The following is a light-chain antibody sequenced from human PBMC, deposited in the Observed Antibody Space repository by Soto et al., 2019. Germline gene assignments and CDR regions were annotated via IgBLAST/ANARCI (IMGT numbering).Light chain of an antibody. CDR1: QSVSSY. Sequence: EIVLTRSPATLSLSPGERATLSCRASQSVSSYLAWYQQKPGQAPRLLIYDASNRATGIPARFSGSGSGTDFTLTISCLEPEDFAVYYCQQRSNWPRTFGQGTKVEIK. CDR2: DAS. V-gene: IGKV3-11*01. J-gene: IGKJ1*01. CDR3: QQRSNWPRT.